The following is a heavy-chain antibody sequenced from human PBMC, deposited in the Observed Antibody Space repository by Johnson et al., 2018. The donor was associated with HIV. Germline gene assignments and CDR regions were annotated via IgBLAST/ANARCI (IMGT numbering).Heavy chain of an antibody. CDR2: ISGRVGNT. D-gene: IGHD6-19*01. Sequence: VQLVESGGDLVQPGGSLRLSCAASGFTFSSYAMSWVRQAPGKGLEWVSAISGRVGNTYYADSVNGRFTISRDNSYNTLYLQMNSLIAEDTAVYYCARDSPKQWLGVDAFDIWGQGTMVTVSS. CDR1: GFTFSSYA. V-gene: IGHV3-23*04. J-gene: IGHJ3*02. CDR3: ARDSPKQWLGVDAFDI.